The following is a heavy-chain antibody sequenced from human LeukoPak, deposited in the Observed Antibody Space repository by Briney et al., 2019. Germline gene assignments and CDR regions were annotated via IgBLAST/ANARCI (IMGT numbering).Heavy chain of an antibody. CDR3: AREPYGSGRGVGYFDY. CDR2: ISYDGSNK. Sequence: GGSLRLSCAASRFTFSSYAMHWVRQAPGKGLEWVAVISYDGSNKYYADSVKGRFTISRDNSKNTLYLQMNSLRAEDTAVYYCAREPYGSGRGVGYFDYWGQGTLVTVSS. V-gene: IGHV3-30-3*01. CDR1: RFTFSSYA. D-gene: IGHD3-10*01. J-gene: IGHJ4*02.